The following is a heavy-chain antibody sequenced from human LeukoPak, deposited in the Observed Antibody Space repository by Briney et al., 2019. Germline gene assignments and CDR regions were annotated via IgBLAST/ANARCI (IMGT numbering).Heavy chain of an antibody. Sequence: GGSLRLSCAASGFDLSTYEMTWVRQAPGKGLEWIADITISSHTKNYADSVKGRFTISRDNARTSLYLQMNSLRVEDTGVYYCARGDPHADLWGQGTLVTVSS. V-gene: IGHV3-48*03. J-gene: IGHJ5*02. CDR3: ARGDPHADL. CDR2: ITISSHTK. CDR1: GFDLSTYE.